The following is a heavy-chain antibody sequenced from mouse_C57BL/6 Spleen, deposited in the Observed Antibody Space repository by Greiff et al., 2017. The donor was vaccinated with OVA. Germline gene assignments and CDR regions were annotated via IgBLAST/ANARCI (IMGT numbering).Heavy chain of an antibody. V-gene: IGHV1-61*01. J-gene: IGHJ2*01. CDR2: IYPSDSET. CDR1: GYTFTSYW. Sequence: QVQLQQPGAELVRPGSSVKLSCKASGYTFTSYWMDWVKQRPGQGLEWIGNIYPSDSETHYNQKFKDKATLTVDKSSSTAYMQLSSLTSEDSAVCYCARGRTTEVAPDYWGQGTTLTVSS. D-gene: IGHD1-1*01. CDR3: ARGRTTEVAPDY.